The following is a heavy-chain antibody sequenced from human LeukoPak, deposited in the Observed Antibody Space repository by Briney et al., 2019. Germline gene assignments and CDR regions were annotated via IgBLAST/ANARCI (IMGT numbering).Heavy chain of an antibody. J-gene: IGHJ4*02. Sequence: PGGSLRLSCAASGFTVSNNYMSWVRQAPGKGLEWVSVIYSGGSTYYADSVKGRFTISRDNSKNTLYLQMNSLRVEDTAVYYCAKLSYQLLSSPYDYWGQGTLVTVSS. CDR1: GFTVSNNY. D-gene: IGHD2-2*01. V-gene: IGHV3-53*01. CDR3: AKLSYQLLSSPYDY. CDR2: IYSGGST.